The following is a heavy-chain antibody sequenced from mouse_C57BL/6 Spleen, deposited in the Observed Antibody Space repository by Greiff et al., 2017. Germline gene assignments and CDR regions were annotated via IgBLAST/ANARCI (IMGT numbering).Heavy chain of an antibody. CDR3: ARGITPSFDY. V-gene: IGHV5-4*03. CDR2: ISDGGSYT. J-gene: IGHJ2*01. CDR1: GFTFSSYA. D-gene: IGHD1-1*01. Sequence: EVMLVESGGGLVKPGGSLKLSCAASGFTFSSYAMSWVRQTPEKRLEWVATISDGGSYTYYPDNVKGRFTISRDNAKNNLYLQMSHLKSEDTAMYYCARGITPSFDYWGQGTTLTVPS.